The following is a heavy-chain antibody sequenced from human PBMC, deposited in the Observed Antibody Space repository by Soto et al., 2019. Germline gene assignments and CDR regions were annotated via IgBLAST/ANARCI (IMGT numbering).Heavy chain of an antibody. Sequence: QVQLVESGGGVVQPGRSLRLSCAASGFTFSSYGMHWVRQAPGKGLEWVAVISYDGSNKYYADSVKGRFTISRDNSKNTLYLQMNSLRAEDTAVYYCAKDQGAYYYGMAVWGQGTTVTVSS. CDR3: AKDQGAYYYGMAV. J-gene: IGHJ6*02. CDR1: GFTFSSYG. V-gene: IGHV3-30*18. CDR2: ISYDGSNK. D-gene: IGHD3-16*01.